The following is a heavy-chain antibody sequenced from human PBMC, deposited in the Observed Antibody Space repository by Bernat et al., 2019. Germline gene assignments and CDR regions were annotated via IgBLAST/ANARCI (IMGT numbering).Heavy chain of an antibody. CDR1: AFTFSTYA. J-gene: IGHJ5*02. CDR3: AKELRSSENWFAP. Sequence: VHLLESGGGLVQPGGSLRLSCSASAFTFSTYAMNWVRQAPGKGLEWVSTISGSGFSTYYADSVKGRFTISRDNSKNTLSLQMNSLRAEDTAVYYCAKELRSSENWFAPWGQGTLVTVSS. CDR2: ISGSGFST. V-gene: IGHV3-23*01. D-gene: IGHD4-17*01.